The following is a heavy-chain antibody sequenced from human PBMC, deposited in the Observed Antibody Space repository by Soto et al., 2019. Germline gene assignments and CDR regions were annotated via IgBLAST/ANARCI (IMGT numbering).Heavy chain of an antibody. CDR1: GXPVSSYA. CDR3: AKTGRTVTTTTDLDY. V-gene: IGHV3-23*01. CDR2: ISGSGGST. Sequence: GSLRLACAASGXPVSSYAMSWVRQAPGKGLELVSSISGSGGSTYYADSVKCRFTISRDNSKNTLYLQMNSLRADDTAVYYCAKTGRTVTTTTDLDYWGQGTLGTVS. J-gene: IGHJ4*02. D-gene: IGHD4-17*01.